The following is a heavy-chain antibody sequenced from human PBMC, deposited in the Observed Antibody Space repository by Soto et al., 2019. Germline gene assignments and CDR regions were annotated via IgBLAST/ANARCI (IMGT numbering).Heavy chain of an antibody. CDR2: ISSSSSYI. CDR3: ARTLYYYDSSGYPGY. CDR1: GFTFRSYR. Sequence: PGGSLTLSRAASGFTFRSYRMNWVRQAPGKGLEWVSSISSSSSYIYYADSVKGRFTISRDNAKNSLYLQMNSLRAEDTAVYYCARTLYYYDSSGYPGYWGQGTLVTAPQ. D-gene: IGHD3-22*01. J-gene: IGHJ4*02. V-gene: IGHV3-21*01.